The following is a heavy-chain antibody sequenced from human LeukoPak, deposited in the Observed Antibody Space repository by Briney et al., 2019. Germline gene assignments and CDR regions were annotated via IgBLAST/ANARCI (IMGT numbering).Heavy chain of an antibody. CDR3: AKDGARELPEQNAFDI. Sequence: PGGSLRLSCAASGFTFSSYAMSWVRQAPGKGLEWVSAISGSGGSTYYADSVKGRFTISRDNSKNTLYLQMNSLRAEDTAVYYCAKDGARELPEQNAFDIWGQGTMVTVSS. V-gene: IGHV3-23*01. D-gene: IGHD3-10*01. CDR2: ISGSGGST. CDR1: GFTFSSYA. J-gene: IGHJ3*02.